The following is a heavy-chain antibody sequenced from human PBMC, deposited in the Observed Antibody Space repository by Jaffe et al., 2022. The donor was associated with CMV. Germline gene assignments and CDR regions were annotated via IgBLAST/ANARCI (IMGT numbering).Heavy chain of an antibody. J-gene: IGHJ6*02. CDR3: ARLPNLGPSGSPYYYYYGMDV. V-gene: IGHV3-53*01. D-gene: IGHD1-26*01. CDR2: IGTGDST. Sequence: EVQLVESGGGLVQPGGSLRLSCTASVVTVSDTYMTWVRQAPGKGLEWVSAIGTGDSTFYADSVKGRFTISRGSSKNTVSLQMNSLRAEDTAIYYCARLPNLGPSGSPYYYYYGMDVWGQGTTVTVSS. CDR1: VVTVSDTY.